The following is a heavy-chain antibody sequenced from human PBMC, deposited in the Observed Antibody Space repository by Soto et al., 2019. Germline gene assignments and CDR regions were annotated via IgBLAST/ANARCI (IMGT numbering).Heavy chain of an antibody. CDR1: GYSISSGSY. V-gene: IGHV4-38-2*02. J-gene: IGHJ5*02. Sequence: SETLSLTCTVSGYSISSGSYWAWIRQPPGKGLEWIGKINHGGTTYYNPSLKSRVTISVDTSKNQFSLKLSSVTAADTAVYYCARDPSRSSSLGWFDPWGQGALVTVSS. D-gene: IGHD6-6*01. CDR3: ARDPSRSSSLGWFDP. CDR2: INHGGTT.